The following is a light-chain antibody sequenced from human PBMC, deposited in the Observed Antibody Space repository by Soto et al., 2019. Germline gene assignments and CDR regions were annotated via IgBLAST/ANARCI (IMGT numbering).Light chain of an antibody. J-gene: IGKJ2*01. CDR2: KVS. CDR1: QSLMHTDGNTY. Sequence: DIVMNQTPLFSPVTLGQPASISCRSGQSLMHTDGNTYLNWLHQRPGQPTRLLIHKVSDRFSGVPDRFSGSGAGTDCTLDISSVEPEDVGVYYCMQATHLPYTFGQGTRLEIK. CDR3: MQATHLPYT. V-gene: IGKV2-24*01.